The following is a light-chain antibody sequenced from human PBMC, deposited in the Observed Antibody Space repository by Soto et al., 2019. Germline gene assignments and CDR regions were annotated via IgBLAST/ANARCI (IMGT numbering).Light chain of an antibody. CDR1: QSINTF. CDR2: AAS. CDR3: QQSSSTPYT. J-gene: IGKJ2*01. Sequence: DIQMTQSPSSLSASVGDRVTITCRASQSINTFLNWYQQKPGKAPQLLIYAASRLQSVVPSRFSGSGSGTDFSLTISSLQPEDFATYYCQQSSSTPYTVGQGTKLEIK. V-gene: IGKV1-39*01.